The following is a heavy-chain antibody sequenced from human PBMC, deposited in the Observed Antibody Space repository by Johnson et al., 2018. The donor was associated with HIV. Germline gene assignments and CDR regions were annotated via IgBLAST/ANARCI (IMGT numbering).Heavy chain of an antibody. CDR1: GFTFSSYG. Sequence: QMLLVESGGGVVQPGGSLRLSCAASGFTFSSYGMHWVRQAPGKGLEWVAVISYDGSNKYYADSVKGRFTISRDNSKNTLYLQMNRLRPEDTAVYYCAREGRDLVTRGSFDVWGQGTVVTVSS. D-gene: IGHD3-10*01. V-gene: IGHV3-30*19. J-gene: IGHJ3*01. CDR3: AREGRDLVTRGSFDV. CDR2: ISYDGSNK.